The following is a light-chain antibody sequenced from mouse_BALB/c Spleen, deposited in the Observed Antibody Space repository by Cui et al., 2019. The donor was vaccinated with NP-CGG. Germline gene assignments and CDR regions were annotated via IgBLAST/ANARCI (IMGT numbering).Light chain of an antibody. J-gene: IGLJ1*01. CDR1: TGIVTTNNY. CDR2: GTN. CDR3: ALWYSNHWV. Sequence: QALVTQESALTTSPGETVTLTCRSSTGIVTTNNYANWVQEKPDHLFTGLIGGTNNRAPGVPARFSGSLIGDKAALTITGAQTEDETIYFCALWYSNHWVFGGGTKLTVL. V-gene: IGLV1*01.